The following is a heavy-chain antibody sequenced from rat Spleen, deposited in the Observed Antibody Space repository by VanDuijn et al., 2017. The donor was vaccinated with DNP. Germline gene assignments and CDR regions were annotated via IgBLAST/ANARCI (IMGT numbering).Heavy chain of an antibody. CDR2: IWGDGNT. CDR1: GFSLTSYH. Sequence: QVQLKESGPGLVQPSQTLSLTCTVSGFSLTSYHVHWVRQPPGKGLEWMGIIWGDGNTDYNSALKSRLSINRDTSKSQVFLKMNSLQTDDTAIYYCTRRVGGAAFDYWGQGVMVTVSS. CDR3: TRRVGGAAFDY. V-gene: IGHV2S75*01. D-gene: IGHD1-11*01. J-gene: IGHJ2*01.